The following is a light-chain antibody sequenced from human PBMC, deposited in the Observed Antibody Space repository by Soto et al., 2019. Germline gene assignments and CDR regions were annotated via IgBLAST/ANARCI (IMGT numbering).Light chain of an antibody. CDR3: QKYGSSPYT. CDR1: QSVSSSY. J-gene: IGKJ2*01. Sequence: EIVLTQSPGTLSLSPGERATLSCRASQSVSSSYLAWYQQKPGQAPRLLVYGASSRATGIPDRFSGSGSGTDFTLTISRREPEVLAVSCCQKYGSSPYTFGQGTKREIK. CDR2: GAS. V-gene: IGKV3-20*01.